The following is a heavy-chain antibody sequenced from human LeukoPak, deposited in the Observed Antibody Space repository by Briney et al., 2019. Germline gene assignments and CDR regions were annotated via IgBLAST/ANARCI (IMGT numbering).Heavy chain of an antibody. CDR2: ISGSGVST. CDR3: AKDCFLILSSGWYYDY. D-gene: IGHD6-19*01. Sequence: GGSLRLSCAASGFTLSSYGMSWVRQAPGKGLEWVSAISGSGVSTYYADSVKGRFTISRDNSKNTLYLQMNSLRAEDTAVYYCAKDCFLILSSGWYYDYWGQGTLVTVSS. J-gene: IGHJ4*02. V-gene: IGHV3-23*01. CDR1: GFTLSSYG.